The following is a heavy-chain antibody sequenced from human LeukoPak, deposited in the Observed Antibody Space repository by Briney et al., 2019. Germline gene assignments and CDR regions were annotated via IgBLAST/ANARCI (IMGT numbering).Heavy chain of an antibody. CDR1: GYTLAELS. Sequence: ASVKVSCKVSGYTLAELSMHWVRQAPGKGLEWMGGFDPEDGETIYAQKFQGRVTMTEDTSTDTAYMELSSLRSEDTAVYYCASLRESGSYYNCFDPWGQGTLVTVSS. J-gene: IGHJ5*02. V-gene: IGHV1-24*01. CDR2: FDPEDGET. CDR3: ASLRESGSYYNCFDP. D-gene: IGHD1-26*01.